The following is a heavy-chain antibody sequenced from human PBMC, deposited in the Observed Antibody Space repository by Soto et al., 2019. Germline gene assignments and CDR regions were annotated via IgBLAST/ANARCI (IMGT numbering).Heavy chain of an antibody. CDR2: ISPYTGNT. V-gene: IGHV1-18*01. Sequence: QVQLEQSGDEVKKPGASVKVSCKASGYIFVNYGIAWVRQAPGQGLEWLGWISPYTGNTYYATKVRCRLTLSTATSTSTAFMDLGSLTSADTAVYYCAMVDLYVTPTPQDVWGQGTTVTVSS. CDR1: GYIFVNYG. D-gene: IGHD3-16*01. CDR3: AMVDLYVTPTPQDV. J-gene: IGHJ6*02.